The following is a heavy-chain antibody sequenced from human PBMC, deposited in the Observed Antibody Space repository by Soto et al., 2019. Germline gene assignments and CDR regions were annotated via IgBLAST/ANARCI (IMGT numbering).Heavy chain of an antibody. J-gene: IGHJ6*03. CDR3: ARERGSGLMDV. CDR2: INPNSGGT. CDR1: GYTFTGDY. V-gene: IGHV1-2*04. D-gene: IGHD3-10*01. Sequence: ASVKVSCKGSGYTFTGDYMDWVRQAPGQGLEWMGWINPNSGGTNYAQKFQGWVTMTRDTSISTAYMELSRLRSDDTAVYYCARERGSGLMDVWGKGTTVTVSS.